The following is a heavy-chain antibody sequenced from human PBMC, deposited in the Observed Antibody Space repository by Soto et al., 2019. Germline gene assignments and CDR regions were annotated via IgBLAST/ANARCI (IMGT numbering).Heavy chain of an antibody. D-gene: IGHD3-10*01. V-gene: IGHV4-39*02. CDR2: IYYNGDT. CDR1: GDSISSTTHY. Sequence: PSETLSLTCTVSGDSISSTTHYWGWIRLPPGKGLEWIGNIYYNGDTYYNPSLKSPVTISLDTSKNHFSLKLNSVTAADTAVYYCERLCITWEDYYFDRWGQGTMFTVSS. CDR3: ERLCITWEDYYFDR. J-gene: IGHJ4*02.